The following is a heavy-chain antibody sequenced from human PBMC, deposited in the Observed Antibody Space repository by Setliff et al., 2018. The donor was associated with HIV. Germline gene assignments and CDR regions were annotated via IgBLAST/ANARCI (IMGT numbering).Heavy chain of an antibody. CDR1: GDSISSHY. Sequence: SETLSLTCTVSGDSISSHYWSWIRQPPLKGLEWIGYIYYSGSTNYNPSLKSRVTISVDTSKNQFSLRLSSVTAADTAVYYCARGRGVIKEKPFDYWGHGTLVTVSS. J-gene: IGHJ4*01. V-gene: IGHV4-59*11. CDR2: IYYSGST. CDR3: ARGRGVIKEKPFDY. D-gene: IGHD3-10*01.